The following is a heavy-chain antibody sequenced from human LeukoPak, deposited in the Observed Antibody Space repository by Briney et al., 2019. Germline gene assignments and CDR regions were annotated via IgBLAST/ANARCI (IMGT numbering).Heavy chain of an antibody. D-gene: IGHD1-26*01. CDR3: AGDSYTLLHY. V-gene: IGHV3-53*01. Sequence: GGSLRLSCAASGFTFSSYSMNWVRQAPGKGLEWVSLIYSGGNTYYADSVKGRFTISRDNSKNTLYLQMNSLRAEDTAVYYCAGDSYTLLHYWGQGTLVTVSS. CDR1: GFTFSSYS. J-gene: IGHJ4*02. CDR2: IYSGGNT.